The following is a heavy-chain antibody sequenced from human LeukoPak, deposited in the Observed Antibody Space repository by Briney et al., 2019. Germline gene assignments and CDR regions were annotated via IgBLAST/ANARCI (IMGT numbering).Heavy chain of an antibody. CDR1: GFSFSSYA. CDR3: ARDCGWYYGSGFDY. J-gene: IGHJ4*02. CDR2: ISYDGSNK. V-gene: IGHV3-30-3*01. D-gene: IGHD3-10*01. Sequence: GGSLRLSCAASGFSFSSYAMNWVRQAPGKGLEWVAVISYDGSNKYYADSVKGRFTISRDNSKNTLYLQMNSLRAEDTAVYYCARDCGWYYGSGFDYWGQGTLVTVSS.